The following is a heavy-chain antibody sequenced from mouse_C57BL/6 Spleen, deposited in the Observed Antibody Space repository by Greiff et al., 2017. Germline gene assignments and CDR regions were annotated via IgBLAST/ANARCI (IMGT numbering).Heavy chain of an antibody. J-gene: IGHJ2*01. Sequence: QVQLQQPGAELVRPGTSVKLSCKASGYTFTSYWMHWVKQRPGQGLEWIGVIDPSDSYTNYNQKFKGKATLTVDTSSSTAYMQLSSLTSEDSAVYYCAREAPLPLPGEGDYWGQGTTRTVSS. D-gene: IGHD5-5*01. CDR2: IDPSDSYT. CDR3: AREAPLPLPGEGDY. V-gene: IGHV1-59*01. CDR1: GYTFTSYW.